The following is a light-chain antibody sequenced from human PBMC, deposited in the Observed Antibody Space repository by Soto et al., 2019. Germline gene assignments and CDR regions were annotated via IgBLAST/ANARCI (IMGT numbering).Light chain of an antibody. CDR1: QSVNSN. CDR2: GAS. CDR3: QQYNNWPRT. Sequence: EVVVTQSPATLSVSPGERATLSCRASQSVNSNLAWYQQKPGQAPRLLIYGASTRATGIPATFSGSGSGTDFTLTITSLQSEDFAIYYCQQYNNWPRTFGHGTKVDIK. V-gene: IGKV3-15*01. J-gene: IGKJ1*01.